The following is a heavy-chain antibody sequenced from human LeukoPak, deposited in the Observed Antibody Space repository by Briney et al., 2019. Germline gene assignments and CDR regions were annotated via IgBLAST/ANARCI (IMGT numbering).Heavy chain of an antibody. CDR1: GFTFSSYN. CDR3: ARYSGTYRDS. J-gene: IGHJ4*02. V-gene: IGHV3-21*01. CDR2: ISSGSSYI. D-gene: IGHD1-26*01. Sequence: GGSLRLSCAASGFTFSSYNMNWVRQAPGKGLEWVSSISSGSSYIFYADSVKGRFTISRDNARNSLHLQMNSLRAEDTAVYYCARYSGTYRDSWGQGTLVTVSS.